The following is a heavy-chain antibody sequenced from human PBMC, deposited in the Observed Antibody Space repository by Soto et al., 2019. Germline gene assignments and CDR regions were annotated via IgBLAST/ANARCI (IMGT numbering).Heavy chain of an antibody. CDR2: ISYDGSNK. Sequence: GGSLRLSCAASGFTFSSYAMHWVRQAPGKGLEWVAVISYDGSNKYYADSVKGRFTISRDNSKNTLYLQMNSLRDEDTAVYYCARDLPSIAARFDYWGQGTLVTVSA. V-gene: IGHV3-30-3*01. CDR3: ARDLPSIAARFDY. D-gene: IGHD6-6*01. J-gene: IGHJ4*02. CDR1: GFTFSSYA.